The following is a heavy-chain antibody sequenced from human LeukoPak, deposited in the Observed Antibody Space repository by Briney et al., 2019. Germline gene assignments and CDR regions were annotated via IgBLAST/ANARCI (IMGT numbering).Heavy chain of an antibody. D-gene: IGHD6-13*01. J-gene: IGHJ4*02. V-gene: IGHV3-30*03. Sequence: SGGSLRLSCAASGFTFSSYGMHWVRQAPGKGLEWVAVISYDGSNKYYADSVKGRFTISRDNSKNTLYLQMNSLRAEDTAVYYCARAGSWYGRAIDYWGQGTLVTVSS. CDR1: GFTFSSYG. CDR3: ARAGSWYGRAIDY. CDR2: ISYDGSNK.